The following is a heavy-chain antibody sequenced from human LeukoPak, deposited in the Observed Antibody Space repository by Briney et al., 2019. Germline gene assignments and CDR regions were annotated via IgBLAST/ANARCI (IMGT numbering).Heavy chain of an antibody. CDR3: AKVPYSDYGSGRPPFMDA. CDR2: INSDGSSI. CDR1: GFTFSSYW. Sequence: GGSLRLSCAASGFTFSSYWMHWVRQAPGKGLVWVSRINSDGSSITYADSVKGRFTISRDNAKNTLYLQMNSLRVEDTAVYYCAKVPYSDYGSGRPPFMDAWGQGTTVTVSS. V-gene: IGHV3-74*03. D-gene: IGHD3-10*01. J-gene: IGHJ6*02.